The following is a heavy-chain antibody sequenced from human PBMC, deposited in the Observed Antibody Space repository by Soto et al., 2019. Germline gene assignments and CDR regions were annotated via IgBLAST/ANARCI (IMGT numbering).Heavy chain of an antibody. V-gene: IGHV2-5*02. Sequence: QVTLKESGPTLVIPTQTLKLTCTVSGLSLRTTGVGVGWVRQPPGKALEWLALLYWDDDKRYSPSLRSRLTIAKDISEKQVVLTMTNMDTVDTATYYCVQSRCGGDCLEIYSSHAYNGLDVWGQGTTVTVSS. CDR2: LYWDDDK. J-gene: IGHJ6*02. D-gene: IGHD2-21*02. CDR3: VQSRCGGDCLEIYSSHAYNGLDV. CDR1: GLSLRTTGVG.